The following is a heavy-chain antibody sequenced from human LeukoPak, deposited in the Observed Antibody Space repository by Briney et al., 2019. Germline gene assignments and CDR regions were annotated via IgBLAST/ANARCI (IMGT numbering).Heavy chain of an antibody. CDR3: ARDRDVLMVYAPGGMDV. D-gene: IGHD2-8*01. CDR1: GFTFSSYS. Sequence: GGSLRLSCAASGFTFSSYSMNWVRQAPGKGLEWVSSISSSSSYIYYADSVKGRFTISRDNAKNSLYPQMNSLRAEDTAVYYCARDRDVLMVYAPGGMDVWGQGTTVTVSS. J-gene: IGHJ6*02. CDR2: ISSSSSYI. V-gene: IGHV3-21*01.